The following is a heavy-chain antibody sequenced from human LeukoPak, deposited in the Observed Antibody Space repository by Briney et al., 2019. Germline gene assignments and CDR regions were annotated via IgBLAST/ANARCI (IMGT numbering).Heavy chain of an antibody. V-gene: IGHV1-2*06. CDR2: INLNSGGT. J-gene: IGHJ6*02. D-gene: IGHD3-3*01. CDR1: GYTFTGYY. Sequence: ASVKVSCKASGYTFTGYYMHWVRLAPGQGLEWMGRINLNSGGTNYAQKFQGRVTMTRDTSISTAYMELSRLRSDDTAVYYCARELLRFLEWPFYYYYYGMDVWGQGTTVTVSS. CDR3: ARELLRFLEWPFYYYYYGMDV.